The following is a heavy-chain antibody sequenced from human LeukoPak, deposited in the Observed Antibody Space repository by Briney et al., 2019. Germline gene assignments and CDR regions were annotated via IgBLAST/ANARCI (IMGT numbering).Heavy chain of an antibody. J-gene: IGHJ4*02. CDR2: IYHGGST. Sequence: PSETLSLTCAVSGDSISSSNWWSWVRQPPGKGLEWIGQIYHGGSTNYNQSLKSRVTISVDTSKNQFSLKLSSVTAADTAVYYCAREGGVGTIDYWGQGTLVTVSS. D-gene: IGHD3-16*01. V-gene: IGHV4-4*02. CDR3: AREGGVGTIDY. CDR1: GDSISSSNW.